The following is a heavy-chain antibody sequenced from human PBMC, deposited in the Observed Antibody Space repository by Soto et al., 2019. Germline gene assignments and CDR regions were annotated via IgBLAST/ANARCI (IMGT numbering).Heavy chain of an antibody. CDR1: GYTFTSYG. V-gene: IGHV1-18*01. CDR3: ARARVGYNLYYYYYGMDV. CDR2: ISAYNGNT. J-gene: IGHJ6*02. D-gene: IGHD5-18*01. Sequence: ASLKVSCKASGYTFTSYGISWVRQAPGQRLEWMGWISAYNGNTNYAQKLQGRVTMTTDTSTSTAYMELRSLRSDDTAVYYCARARVGYNLYYYYYGMDVWGQGTTVNVSS.